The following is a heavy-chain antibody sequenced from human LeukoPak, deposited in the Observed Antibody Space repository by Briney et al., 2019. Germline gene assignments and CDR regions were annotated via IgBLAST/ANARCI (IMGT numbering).Heavy chain of an antibody. CDR3: AKTTTGYSSGRYPGWPADY. CDR1: GFTFNTYA. Sequence: GGSLRLSCAASGFTFNTYAMYWVRQAPGKGLEWVSGIFGSGGSAHYADSVKGRFTISRDNSKNTVYLQMNSLRAEDTAVYYCAKTTTGYSSGRYPGWPADYWGQGALVTVSS. J-gene: IGHJ4*02. D-gene: IGHD6-19*01. CDR2: IFGSGGSA. V-gene: IGHV3-23*01.